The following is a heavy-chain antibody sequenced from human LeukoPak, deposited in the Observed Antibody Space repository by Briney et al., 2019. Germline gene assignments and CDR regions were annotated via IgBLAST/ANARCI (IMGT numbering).Heavy chain of an antibody. CDR3: ARECSSCTNWFDP. CDR1: GYTFTSYD. Sequence: ASVKVSCKASGYTFTSYDINWVRQATGQGLEWMGWVNPNSGNTGYAQKFQGRVTMTRNTSISTAYMELSSLRSEDTAVYYCARECSSCTNWFDPWGQGTLVTVSS. V-gene: IGHV1-8*01. D-gene: IGHD6-6*01. J-gene: IGHJ5*02. CDR2: VNPNSGNT.